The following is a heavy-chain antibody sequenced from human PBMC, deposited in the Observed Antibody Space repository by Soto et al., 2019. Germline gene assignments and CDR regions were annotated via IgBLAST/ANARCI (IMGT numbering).Heavy chain of an antibody. CDR1: GYTFTRYA. Sequence: QVKLVQSGAEVKKPGASVKVSCKASGYTFTRYAMHWMRQAPGQRLEWMGWINAGNGNTKYSQKFQGRVTITRDTSASTAYMELSSLRSEDTAVYYCARVGDYSSGRYNWYDPWGQGTLVTVSS. D-gene: IGHD6-19*01. V-gene: IGHV1-3*01. J-gene: IGHJ5*02. CDR2: INAGNGNT. CDR3: ARVGDYSSGRYNWYDP.